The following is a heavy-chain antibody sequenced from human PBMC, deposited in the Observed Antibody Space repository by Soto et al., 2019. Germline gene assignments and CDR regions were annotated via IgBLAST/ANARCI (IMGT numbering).Heavy chain of an antibody. CDR1: GFTFSSYS. Sequence: GGSLRLSCAASGFTFSSYSMNWVRQAPGKGLEWVSSISSSSSYIYYADSVKGRFTISRDNAKNSLYLQMNSLRAEDTAVYYCARTLSSWDRPYYFDYWGQGTLVTVSS. J-gene: IGHJ4*02. CDR2: ISSSSSYI. CDR3: ARTLSSWDRPYYFDY. V-gene: IGHV3-21*01. D-gene: IGHD6-13*01.